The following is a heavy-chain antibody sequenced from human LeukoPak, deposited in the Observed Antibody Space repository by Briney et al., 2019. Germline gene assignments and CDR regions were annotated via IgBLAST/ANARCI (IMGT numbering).Heavy chain of an antibody. CDR1: GFTLSNYW. J-gene: IGHJ3*02. V-gene: IGHV3-74*01. CDR2: INSDGSSR. CDR3: ARSYFDNSNWGDALDI. D-gene: IGHD7-27*01. Sequence: GGSLTLACAASGFTLSNYWMHWVRQAPGKGLVGVSRINSDGSSRNYADSVKGRFTISRDNARNTLYLQMNSLRADDTAVFYCARSYFDNSNWGDALDIWGQGTLVTVSS.